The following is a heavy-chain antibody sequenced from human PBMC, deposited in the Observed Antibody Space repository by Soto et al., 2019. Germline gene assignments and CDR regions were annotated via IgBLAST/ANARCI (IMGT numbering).Heavy chain of an antibody. CDR2: ISSNSAYI. V-gene: IGHV3-21*01. D-gene: IGHD6-13*01. CDR1: GFTFRSFT. Sequence: NPGGSLRLSCAASGFTFRSFTMNWVRQAPGKGLEWVSTISSNSAYIYYTDALRGRFTISRDNAKNSLHLQMNSLRAEDTAVYYCTRDASRDSSARGWFDPWGPGTLVTGSS. CDR3: TRDASRDSSARGWFDP. J-gene: IGHJ5*02.